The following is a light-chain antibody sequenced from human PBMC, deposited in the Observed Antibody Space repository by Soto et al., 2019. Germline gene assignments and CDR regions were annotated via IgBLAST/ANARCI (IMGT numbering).Light chain of an antibody. CDR3: SSYTSATTYV. Sequence: QSVLTQPASVSGSPGQSITISCTGTSSDVGAYNYDSWYQQYPGEAPKVINYDVSHRPAGVSNHFSGSKSGNTTSLTISGFQSQDEADYYCSSYTSATTYVFGTGTKVTVL. J-gene: IGLJ1*01. V-gene: IGLV2-14*01. CDR2: DVS. CDR1: SSDVGAYNY.